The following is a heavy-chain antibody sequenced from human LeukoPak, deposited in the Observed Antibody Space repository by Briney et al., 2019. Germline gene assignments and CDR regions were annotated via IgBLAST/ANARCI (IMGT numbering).Heavy chain of an antibody. CDR1: GYTFTGYY. CDR3: ARELGITLFGAPLSRLGY. D-gene: IGHD3-3*01. Sequence: ASVKVSCKASGYTFTGYYMHWVRQAPGQGLEWMGWINPNSGGTNYAQKFQGRVTMTRDMSTSTVYMELSSLRSEDTAVYYCARELGITLFGAPLSRLGYWGQGTLVTVSS. J-gene: IGHJ4*02. CDR2: INPNSGGT. V-gene: IGHV1-2*02.